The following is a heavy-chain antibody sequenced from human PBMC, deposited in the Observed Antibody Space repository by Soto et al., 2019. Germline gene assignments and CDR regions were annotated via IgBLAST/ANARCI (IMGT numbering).Heavy chain of an antibody. CDR1: GYRFTSYW. J-gene: IGHJ4*02. CDR3: PSHEGANSYDTNGHREY. Sequence: VESLKISCTVSGYRFTSYWIGWVRQMPGKGLEWMGIIYPGDSDARYSPSFQCLVTISADKSLFTAYLQWSSLKASVTAMSFCPSHEGANSYDTNGHREYRGQG. D-gene: IGHD2-8*01. V-gene: IGHV5-51*01. CDR2: IYPGDSDA.